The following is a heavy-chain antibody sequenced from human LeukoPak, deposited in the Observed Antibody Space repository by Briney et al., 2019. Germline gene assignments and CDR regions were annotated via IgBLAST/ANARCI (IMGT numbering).Heavy chain of an antibody. J-gene: IGHJ5*02. Sequence: GGSLRLSCAASGFTFDTYSFHWVRQSPGKGLDWVALISHDGRRKYYADAVKGRFTISRDDSKNTLSLQMNSLRAEDSSTNYCARDPSFSRGFNFVLSSWGQGTPVTVSS. CDR1: GFTFDTYS. CDR3: ARDPSFSRGFNFVLSS. CDR2: ISHDGRRK. V-gene: IGHV3-30*04. D-gene: IGHD5-12*01.